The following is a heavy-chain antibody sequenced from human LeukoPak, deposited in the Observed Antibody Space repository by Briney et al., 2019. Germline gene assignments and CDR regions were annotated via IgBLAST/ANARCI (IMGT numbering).Heavy chain of an antibody. V-gene: IGHV3-23*01. J-gene: IGHJ4*02. CDR2: ISGSGGSK. D-gene: IGHD3-22*01. CDR1: GFTFSSYA. Sequence: GGSLRLSCAASGFTFSSYAMSWARQAPGKGLGWGSAISGSGGSKYYADSVKGRFTISRDNSKNTLYLQMNSLEAEDTAVYYCAKAGPYYYDSSGYFDYWGRGTLVSVSS. CDR3: AKAGPYYYDSSGYFDY.